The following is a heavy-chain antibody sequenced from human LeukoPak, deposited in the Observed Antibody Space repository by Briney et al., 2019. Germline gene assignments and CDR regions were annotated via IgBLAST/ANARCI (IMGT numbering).Heavy chain of an antibody. V-gene: IGHV1-18*01. CDR1: GYTFTIYG. D-gene: IGHD3-22*01. CDR2: ISAYNGNT. J-gene: IGHJ5*02. Sequence: ASVTVSFTASGYTFTIYGISWVRQAPGQGLGWVGWISAYNGNTNYAQKLQGRVTMTTDTSTSTAYMELRSLRSDDTAVYYCARDYYYDSSGYYGGAWFDPWGQGTLVTVSS. CDR3: ARDYYYDSSGYYGGAWFDP.